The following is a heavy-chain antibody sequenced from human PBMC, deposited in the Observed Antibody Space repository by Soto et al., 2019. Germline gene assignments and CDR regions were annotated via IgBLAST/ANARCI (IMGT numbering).Heavy chain of an antibody. Sequence: GGSLRLSCSASGFTFSSYAMHWVRQAPGKGLEYVSAISSNGGSTYYADSVKGRFTISRDNSKNTLYLQMSSLRAEDTAVYYCVKDLRRPIQLWSRTDYWGQGTLVTVSS. D-gene: IGHD5-18*01. J-gene: IGHJ4*02. CDR2: ISSNGGST. CDR1: GFTFSSYA. CDR3: VKDLRRPIQLWSRTDY. V-gene: IGHV3-64D*08.